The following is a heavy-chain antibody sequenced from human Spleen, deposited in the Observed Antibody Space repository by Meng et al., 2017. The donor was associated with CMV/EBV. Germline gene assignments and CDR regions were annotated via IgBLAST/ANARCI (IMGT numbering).Heavy chain of an antibody. V-gene: IGHV3-7*01. Sequence: GGSLRLSCATSGFTFSRYWMNWVRQAPGKGLEWVANIKEAGSEKYYVDSVKGRFTISRDNAKNSLHLQMNSLRAEDTAVYYCARVGCTNGICPWDYWGQGTLVTVSS. CDR2: IKEAGSEK. D-gene: IGHD2-8*01. CDR3: ARVGCTNGICPWDY. J-gene: IGHJ4*02. CDR1: GFTFSRYW.